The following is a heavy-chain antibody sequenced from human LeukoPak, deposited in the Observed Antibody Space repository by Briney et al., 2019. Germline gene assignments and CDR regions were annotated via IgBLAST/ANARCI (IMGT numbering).Heavy chain of an antibody. D-gene: IGHD3-10*01. CDR3: ARDWHYRLDM. CDR1: GFTLSPSW. CDR2: ITSDGRNT. Sequence: GGSLRLSCAASGFTLSPSWMNWVRQAPGKGLVWVSRITSDGRNTVCADSVKGRFTISRDNARNTVYLQMTSLRAEDSAVYFCARDWHYRLDMWGQGALVTVSS. V-gene: IGHV3-74*01. J-gene: IGHJ4*02.